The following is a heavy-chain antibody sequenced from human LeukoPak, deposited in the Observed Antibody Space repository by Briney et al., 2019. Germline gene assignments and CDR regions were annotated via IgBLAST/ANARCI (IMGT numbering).Heavy chain of an antibody. J-gene: IGHJ4*02. CDR3: GRGHWGLDY. CDR1: GFTFSDSY. Sequence: GGSLRLSCAASGFTFSDSYMTWIRQAPGKGLEWVSYISNSGSSIYYADSVKGRFTTSRDNAKSSLYLQVNSLRAEDTAVYYCGRGHWGLDYWGQGALVTVSS. CDR2: ISNSGSSI. D-gene: IGHD7-27*01. V-gene: IGHV3-11*04.